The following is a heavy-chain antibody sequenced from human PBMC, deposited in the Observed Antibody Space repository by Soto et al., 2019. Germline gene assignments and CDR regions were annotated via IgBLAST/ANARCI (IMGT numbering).Heavy chain of an antibody. J-gene: IGHJ4*02. V-gene: IGHV2-5*01. D-gene: IGHD5-12*01. CDR3: AHSDGGYEIIYFDF. Sequence: VSGPTLVNPTQTLTLTCTFSGFSFSTAGVAVGWIRQTPGGALEWLALIYYNDDRRFSPSLKTRLHITGDTSKNQVVLSLTNVDPGDTATYFCAHSDGGYEIIYFDFWGQGIPATVSS. CDR2: IYYNDDR. CDR1: GFSFSTAGVA.